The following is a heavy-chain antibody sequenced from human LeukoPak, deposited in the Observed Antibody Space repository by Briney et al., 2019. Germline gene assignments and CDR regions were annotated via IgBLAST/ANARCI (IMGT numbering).Heavy chain of an antibody. J-gene: IGHJ4*02. V-gene: IGHV3-7*03. CDR2: IKQDGSEK. Sequence: PGWSLRLSCAASGFTFSNLWMSWVRQAPGKGLKWVANIKQDGSEKYYVDSVKGRFTISRDNAQNSLYLQMNSLRAEDTAIYYCATSTAAAGTDWGQGTLVAVSS. CDR3: ATSTAAAGTD. CDR1: GFTFSNLW. D-gene: IGHD6-13*01.